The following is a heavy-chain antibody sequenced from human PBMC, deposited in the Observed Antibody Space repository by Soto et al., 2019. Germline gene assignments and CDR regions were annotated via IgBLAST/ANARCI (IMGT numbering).Heavy chain of an antibody. CDR2: ISPNSGST. Sequence: QVQLVQSGAEVKKPGASVNVSCRASGYTFTDYFLHWVRQAPGHGLEWMGWISPNSGSTNFAPEFQGLVTMTRDASISTVYLVLNRLTSDDTAVYFCARVTATSPDAWLDPWGQGTLVTVSS. D-gene: IGHD4-4*01. CDR3: ARVTATSPDAWLDP. V-gene: IGHV1-2*04. CDR1: GYTFTDYF. J-gene: IGHJ5*02.